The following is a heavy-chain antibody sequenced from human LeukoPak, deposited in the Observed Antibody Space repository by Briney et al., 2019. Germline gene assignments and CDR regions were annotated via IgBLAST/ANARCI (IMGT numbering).Heavy chain of an antibody. Sequence: SVKVSCKASGGTFSSYTISWVRQAPGQGLEWMGRIIPILGIANYAQKFPGRVTITADKSTSTAYMELSSLRSEDAAVYYCARDKNLGNYFDYWGQGTLVTVSS. V-gene: IGHV1-69*04. J-gene: IGHJ4*02. CDR2: IIPILGIA. D-gene: IGHD1-14*01. CDR1: GGTFSSYT. CDR3: ARDKNLGNYFDY.